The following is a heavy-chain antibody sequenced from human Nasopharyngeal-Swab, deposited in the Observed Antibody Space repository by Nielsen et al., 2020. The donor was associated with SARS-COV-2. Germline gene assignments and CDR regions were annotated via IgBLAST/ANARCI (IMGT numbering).Heavy chain of an antibody. Sequence: GGSLRLSCAASGFTFSSYAMSWVRQAPGKGLEWVSVIYSGGSTYYADSVKGRFTISRDNSKNTLYLQMNSLRAEDTAVYYCAGATNKYYYYYYMDVWGKGTTVTVSS. CDR3: AGATNKYYYYYYMDV. J-gene: IGHJ6*03. D-gene: IGHD5-12*01. V-gene: IGHV3-53*01. CDR2: IYSGGST. CDR1: GFTFSSYA.